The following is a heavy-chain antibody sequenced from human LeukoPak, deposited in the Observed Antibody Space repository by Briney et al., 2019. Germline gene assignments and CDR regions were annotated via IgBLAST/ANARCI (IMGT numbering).Heavy chain of an antibody. J-gene: IGHJ4*02. Sequence: GGSLRLSCAASGFTFSSYSMNWVRQAPGEGLEWISSISSSGDTIYYADSVKGRFTISRDNAKKSLYLQMNSVRVDDTAVYYCAGAVSYWGQGTLVTVSS. CDR2: ISSSGDTI. CDR1: GFTFSSYS. V-gene: IGHV3-48*04. CDR3: AGAVSY.